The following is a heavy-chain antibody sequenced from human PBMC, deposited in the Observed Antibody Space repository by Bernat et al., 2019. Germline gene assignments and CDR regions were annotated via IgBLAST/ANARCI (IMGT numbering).Heavy chain of an antibody. CDR3: AKSPDSYGYAYGMDV. V-gene: IGHV3-30*18. Sequence: QVQLVESGGGVVQPGRSLRLSCAASGFTFSSYGMHWVRQAPGKGLEWVAVISYDGSNKYYADSVKGRFTISRDNSKNTLYLQMNSLRAEDTAVYYCAKSPDSYGYAYGMDVWGQGTTVTVS. D-gene: IGHD5-18*01. CDR2: ISYDGSNK. J-gene: IGHJ6*02. CDR1: GFTFSSYG.